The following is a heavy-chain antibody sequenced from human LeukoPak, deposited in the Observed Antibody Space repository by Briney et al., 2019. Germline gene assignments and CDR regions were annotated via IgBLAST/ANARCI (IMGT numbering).Heavy chain of an antibody. J-gene: IGHJ4*02. CDR3: ARDRLD. CDR2: VLYSGST. Sequence: KPSETLSLTCTVSGGSMSGHYWSWIRQPPGKGLQWMGFVLYSGSTNYNPSLESRVTISIDTSKNQFSLKLRSVTDADTAVYYCARDRLDWGQGTLVTVSS. V-gene: IGHV4-59*11. CDR1: GGSMSGHY.